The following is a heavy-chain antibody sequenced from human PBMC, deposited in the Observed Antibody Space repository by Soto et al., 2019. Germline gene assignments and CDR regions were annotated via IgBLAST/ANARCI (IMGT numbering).Heavy chain of an antibody. CDR2: ISGSGST. CDR3: AKVISTSGSSL. D-gene: IGHD3-10*01. Sequence: GGSLRLSCAASGFTFSTYAMTWVRQAPGKGLAWLSSISGSGSTYYADSVKGRFTISRDNSKNTLYLQMNSLRAEDTAVYYCAKVISTSGSSLWGRETLVTVSS. CDR1: GFTFSTYA. V-gene: IGHV3-23*01. J-gene: IGHJ4*02.